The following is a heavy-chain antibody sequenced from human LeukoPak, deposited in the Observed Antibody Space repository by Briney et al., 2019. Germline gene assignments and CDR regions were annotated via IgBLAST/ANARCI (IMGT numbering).Heavy chain of an antibody. J-gene: IGHJ4*02. D-gene: IGHD6-19*01. Sequence: SETLSLTSTVSGGSISSYYRSWIRQPPGKGLEWIGYIYYSGSTNYNPSLKSRVTISVDTSKNQFSLKLSSVTAADTAVYYCARDRGGYSSGSYYFDYWGQGTLVTVSS. V-gene: IGHV4-59*01. CDR3: ARDRGGYSSGSYYFDY. CDR2: IYYSGST. CDR1: GGSISSYY.